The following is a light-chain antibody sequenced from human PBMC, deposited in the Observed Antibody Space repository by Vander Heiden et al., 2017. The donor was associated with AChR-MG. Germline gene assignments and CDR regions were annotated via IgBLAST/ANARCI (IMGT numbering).Light chain of an antibody. Sequence: DIVMTQSPDSLALSLGERATINCKSSQSVLYNSNNKNYLAWYQQKPGQPHKLLIYWASTRASGVPDRFSGSGSGTDFTFTITSLQAEDVAIYYCQQYYSTPLTFGGGTKVEIK. J-gene: IGKJ4*01. CDR3: QQYYSTPLT. V-gene: IGKV4-1*01. CDR1: QSVLYNSNNKNY. CDR2: WAS.